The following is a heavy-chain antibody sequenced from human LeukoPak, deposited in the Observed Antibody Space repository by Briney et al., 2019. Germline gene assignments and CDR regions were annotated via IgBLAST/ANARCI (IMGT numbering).Heavy chain of an antibody. V-gene: IGHV3-23*01. CDR2: ISGNGDDA. Sequence: GGSLRLPCAASGFWFSNYGINWVRQAPGKGLEWVSVISGNGDDAFYADSVKGRFRISRDNPKNTVYLQMNSLRADDTAVYYCAKRDWPYYFDYWGQGTLVAVSS. CDR1: GFWFSNYG. CDR3: AKRDWPYYFDY. J-gene: IGHJ4*02. D-gene: IGHD3/OR15-3a*01.